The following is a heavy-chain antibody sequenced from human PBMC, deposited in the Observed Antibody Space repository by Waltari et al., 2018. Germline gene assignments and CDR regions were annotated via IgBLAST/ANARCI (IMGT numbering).Heavy chain of an antibody. V-gene: IGHV3-23*01. Sequence: EVQLLESGGGLVQPGGSLILSCAASGFTFSSYAMIWVRQAPGKGLEWVSSISGSGAAIYYADSVKGRFTISRDNSKNTLYLQMISLRAEDTAVYYCAEAGLYVRDYYYDYSMGVWGQGTTVTVSS. D-gene: IGHD3-16*01. CDR1: GFTFSSYA. CDR2: ISGSGAAI. CDR3: AEAGLYVRDYYYDYSMGV. J-gene: IGHJ6*02.